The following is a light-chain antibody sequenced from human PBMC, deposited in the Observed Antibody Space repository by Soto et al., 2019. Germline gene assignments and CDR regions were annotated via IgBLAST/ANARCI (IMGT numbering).Light chain of an antibody. CDR3: QSYDSSLSVA. CDR2: GNS. Sequence: QSVLTQPPSVSGAPGQRVAIACTGSSSNIGAGYDVNWYQHLPGTAPKLLIYGNSNRPSGVPDRFSGSKSGTSASLASTRLQAEDEADYYCQSYDSSLSVAFGGGTKLTVL. CDR1: SSNIGAGYD. J-gene: IGLJ2*01. V-gene: IGLV1-40*01.